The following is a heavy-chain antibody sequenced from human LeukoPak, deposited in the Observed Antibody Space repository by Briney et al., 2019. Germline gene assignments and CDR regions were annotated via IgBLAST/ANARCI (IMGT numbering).Heavy chain of an antibody. J-gene: IGHJ4*02. V-gene: IGHV3-21*01. Sequence: GGSLRLSCAASGFTFSSYSMNWVRQAPGKGLEWVSCISSSSSYIYYADSVKGRLTISRDNAKNSLYLQMDSLRAEDTAVYYCAREEGRVAAAGPVDFWGQGTLVTVSS. CDR3: AREEGRVAAAGPVDF. D-gene: IGHD6-13*01. CDR1: GFTFSSYS. CDR2: ISSSSSYI.